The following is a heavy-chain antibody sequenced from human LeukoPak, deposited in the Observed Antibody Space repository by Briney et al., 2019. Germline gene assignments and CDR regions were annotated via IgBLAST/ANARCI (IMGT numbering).Heavy chain of an antibody. CDR2: IPYDGNNK. D-gene: IGHD1-26*01. Sequence: GGSLRLSCAASRFTFSSYGMHWVGQAPGKGLEWVAFIPYDGNNKYYADSVKGRFTISRDNSKNTLYLQMNSLRAEDTAVYYCVKDGDDSGSYLVYWGQGTLVTVSS. J-gene: IGHJ4*02. CDR1: RFTFSSYG. CDR3: VKDGDDSGSYLVY. V-gene: IGHV3-30*02.